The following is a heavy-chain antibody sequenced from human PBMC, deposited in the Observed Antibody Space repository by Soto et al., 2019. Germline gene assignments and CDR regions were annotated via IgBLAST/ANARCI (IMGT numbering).Heavy chain of an antibody. CDR3: ARTLEYGGPYNWFDP. J-gene: IGHJ5*02. CDR2: IYYSGST. V-gene: IGHV4-39*01. CDR1: GGSISSSSYY. Sequence: QLQLQESGPGLVKPSETLSLTCTVSGGSISSSSYYWGWIRQTPGKGLEWIGSIYYSGSTYYNPSLKSRVTISVDTSKNQFSLKLSSVTAADTAVFYCARTLEYGGPYNWFDPWGQGTLVTVSS. D-gene: IGHD3-3*01.